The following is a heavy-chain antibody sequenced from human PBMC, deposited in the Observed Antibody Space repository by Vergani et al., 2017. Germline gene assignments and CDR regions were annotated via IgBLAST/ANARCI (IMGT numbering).Heavy chain of an antibody. CDR1: GYTFTSYD. CDR2: MNPNSGNT. V-gene: IGHV1-8*01. CDR3: ARGTRYCSGGSCRYYFDY. Sequence: QVPLVQSGAAVKKPGASVKVSCTASGYTFTSYDINWVRQATGQGLEWMGWMNPNSGNTGYAQKFQGRVTMTRNTSISTSYMELSSLRSEDTAVYYCARGTRYCSGGSCRYYFDYWGQGTLVTVSS. J-gene: IGHJ4*02. D-gene: IGHD2-15*01.